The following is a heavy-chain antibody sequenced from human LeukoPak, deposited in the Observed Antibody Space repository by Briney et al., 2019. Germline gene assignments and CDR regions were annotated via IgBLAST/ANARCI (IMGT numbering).Heavy chain of an antibody. CDR3: ARTPRLAAPENY. CDR1: VYTFTVYY. CDR2: INPNSGGT. Sequence: ASVKVSCKASVYTFTVYYMHWVRQAPGQGLEWMGWINPNSGGTNYAQKFQGRVTMTRDTSISTAYMELSRLRSDDTAVYYCARTPRLAAPENYWGQGTLVTVSS. V-gene: IGHV1-2*02. D-gene: IGHD6-6*01. J-gene: IGHJ4*02.